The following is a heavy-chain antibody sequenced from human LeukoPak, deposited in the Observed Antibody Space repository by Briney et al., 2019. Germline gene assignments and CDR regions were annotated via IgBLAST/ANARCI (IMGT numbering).Heavy chain of an antibody. V-gene: IGHV3-33*01. J-gene: IGHJ4*02. CDR2: IWYDGSNE. D-gene: IGHD6-6*01. CDR1: GFSFSANA. CDR3: ARGGKSARPDY. Sequence: GRSLRLPCAASGFSFSANAMHWVRQAPGKGLEWLAIIWYDGSNEYYADSVKGRFTISRDNSKNTLYLQMSSLRAEDTAVYYCARGGKSARPDYWGQGTLVIVSA.